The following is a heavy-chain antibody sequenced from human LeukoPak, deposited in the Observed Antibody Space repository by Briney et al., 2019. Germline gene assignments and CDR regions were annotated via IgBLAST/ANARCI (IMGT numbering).Heavy chain of an antibody. V-gene: IGHV3-7*03. J-gene: IGHJ4*02. D-gene: IGHD3-22*01. CDR1: GFTFSSYW. CDR2: IKQDGSEK. CDR3: ARGSGYWSYYFDY. Sequence: GGSLRLSCAASGFTFSSYWMSWVRQAPGKGLEWVANIKQDGSEKYYVDSVKGRFTISRDNAKNSLYLQMNSLRAEDTAVYYCARGSGYWSYYFDYWGQGTLVTVSS.